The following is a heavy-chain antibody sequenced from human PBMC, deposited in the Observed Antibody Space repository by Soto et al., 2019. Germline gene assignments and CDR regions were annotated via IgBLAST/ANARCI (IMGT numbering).Heavy chain of an antibody. CDR1: GFTFNNYA. Sequence: EVQLLESGGGLVQPGGSLRLSCAASGFTFNNYAMTWVRQAPGQGLEWVSAISGGGDTTSYADSVKGRFTVSRDGSKNTLYLQMSSLRAEDTALYYCAKGRGGSGSLNPRVDFWGQGTLVTVSS. J-gene: IGHJ4*02. CDR3: AKGRGGSGSLNPRVDF. D-gene: IGHD3-10*01. CDR2: ISGGGDTT. V-gene: IGHV3-23*01.